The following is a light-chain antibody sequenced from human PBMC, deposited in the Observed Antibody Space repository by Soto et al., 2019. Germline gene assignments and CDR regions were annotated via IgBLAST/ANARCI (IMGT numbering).Light chain of an antibody. CDR2: GNI. CDR3: AAWDDSLNGRV. J-gene: IGLJ1*01. Sequence: QSVLTQPPSVSGAPGQRVTIPCTGSSSNIGARYDVHWYQQIPGTAPKLLIYGNINRPSGVPDRFSGSKSGTSASLAISGLQSEDEADYYCAAWDDSLNGRVFGTGTKVTV. V-gene: IGLV1-40*01. CDR1: SSNIGARYD.